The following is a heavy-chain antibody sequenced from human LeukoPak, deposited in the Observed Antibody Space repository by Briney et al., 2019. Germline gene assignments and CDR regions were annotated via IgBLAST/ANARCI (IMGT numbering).Heavy chain of an antibody. J-gene: IGHJ4*02. V-gene: IGHV3-23*01. Sequence: GGSLRLSRAASGFTFSSYAMSWVRQAPGKGLEWVSAISGSGGSTYYADSVKGRFTISRDNSKNTLYLQMNSLRAEDTAIYYCAKDLSRYYDSSGAIDYWGQGTLVTVSS. CDR2: ISGSGGST. D-gene: IGHD3-22*01. CDR1: GFTFSSYA. CDR3: AKDLSRYYDSSGAIDY.